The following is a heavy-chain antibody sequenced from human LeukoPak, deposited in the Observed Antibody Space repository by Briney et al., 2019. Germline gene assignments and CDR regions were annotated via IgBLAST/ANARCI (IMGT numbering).Heavy chain of an antibody. J-gene: IGHJ6*03. D-gene: IGHD1-26*01. Sequence: GGTLRLSCAASGFTFSSYGMSWVRQAPGKGLEWVSAISGSGGSTYYADSVKGRFTISRDNSKNTLYLQMNSLRAEDTAVYYCAKESRLGGSYYSLYYYYYMDVWGKGTTVTISS. CDR3: AKESRLGGSYYSLYYYYYMDV. CDR1: GFTFSSYG. CDR2: ISGSGGST. V-gene: IGHV3-23*01.